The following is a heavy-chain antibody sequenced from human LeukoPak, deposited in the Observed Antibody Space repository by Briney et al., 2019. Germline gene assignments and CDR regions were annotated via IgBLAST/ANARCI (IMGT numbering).Heavy chain of an antibody. Sequence: RSGGSLRLSCAASGFAFADFAMHWVRQPPGKGLEWVALIHGDGGTTFFADSVRGRFTISRDNSKQSLYLQMRSLKTEDTALYYCAREATNWLAFDSWGQGTVVTVSS. D-gene: IGHD5-12*01. CDR3: AREATNWLAFDS. J-gene: IGHJ4*02. CDR2: IHGDGGTT. V-gene: IGHV3-43*02. CDR1: GFAFADFA.